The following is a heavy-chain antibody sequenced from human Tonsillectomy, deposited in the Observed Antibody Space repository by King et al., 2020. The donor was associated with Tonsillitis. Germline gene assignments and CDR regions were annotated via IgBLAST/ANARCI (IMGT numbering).Heavy chain of an antibody. J-gene: IGHJ4*02. CDR2: INNDGSGT. D-gene: IGHD3/OR15-3a*01. CDR3: ARAQEDYFFDY. V-gene: IGHV3-74*01. Sequence: EVQLVESGGGLVQPGGSLRLSCAASGFTFSSYWMHWVRQAPGKGPVWVSRINNDGSGTSYADSVKGRFTISRDNAKNTVYLQVNSLRAEETAVYYCARAQEDYFFDYWGQGTLVTVSS. CDR1: GFTFSSYW.